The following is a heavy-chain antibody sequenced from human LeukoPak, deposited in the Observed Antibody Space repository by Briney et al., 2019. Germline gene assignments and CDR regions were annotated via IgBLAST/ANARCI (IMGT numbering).Heavy chain of an antibody. CDR2: FDPEDGET. Sequence: GASVKVSXKVSGYTLTELSMHWVRQAPGKGLEWMGGFDPEDGETIYAQKFQGRVTMTEDTSTDTAYMELSSLRSEDTAVYYCATALYGDYSWYFDYWGQGTLVTVSS. V-gene: IGHV1-24*01. D-gene: IGHD4-17*01. J-gene: IGHJ4*02. CDR3: ATALYGDYSWYFDY. CDR1: GYTLTELS.